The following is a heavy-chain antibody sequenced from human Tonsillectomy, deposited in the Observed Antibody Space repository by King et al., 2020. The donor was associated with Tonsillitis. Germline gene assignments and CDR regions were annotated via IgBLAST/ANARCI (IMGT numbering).Heavy chain of an antibody. CDR2: INQSGSI. J-gene: IGHJ6*02. Sequence: VQLQQWGAGLLKPSETLSLTCAVYGGSFSGYYWSWIRQPPGKGLEWIGEINQSGSINYNPSLKSRVTISVDTSKNQFSLKLSSVTAADTAVYYCAPGQSRVNYYYYGMDVWGQGTTVTVSS. CDR1: GGSFSGYY. V-gene: IGHV4-34*01. CDR3: APGQSRVNYYYYGMDV. D-gene: IGHD5-24*01.